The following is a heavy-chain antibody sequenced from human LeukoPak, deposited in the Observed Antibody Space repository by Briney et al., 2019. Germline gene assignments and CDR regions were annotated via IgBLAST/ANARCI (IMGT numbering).Heavy chain of an antibody. CDR1: GGSFSAYY. Sequence: SETLSLTCAVYGGSFSAYYWSWIRQPPGKGLEWIGEISHSGSTNYNPSLKSRVTISIDTSKNQFSLNLSSVTAADTAVYYCARSNYVWGSYRPRQSDAFDIWGQGTMVTVSS. D-gene: IGHD3-16*02. V-gene: IGHV4-34*01. J-gene: IGHJ3*02. CDR3: ARSNYVWGSYRPRQSDAFDI. CDR2: ISHSGST.